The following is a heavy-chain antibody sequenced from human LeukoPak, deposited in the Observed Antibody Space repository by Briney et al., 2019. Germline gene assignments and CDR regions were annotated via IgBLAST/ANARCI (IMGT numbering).Heavy chain of an antibody. Sequence: ASVKVSCKASGYTFTSYYMHWVRQAPGQGLEWMGILNHSGGTTTYAQKFQGRVTMTRDTSTTTVYMELSRLRSEDTAVYYCARDRTYDFWSGYYYYYDYWGQGTLVTVSS. CDR3: ARDRTYDFWSGYYYYYDY. CDR1: GYTFTSYY. D-gene: IGHD3-3*01. J-gene: IGHJ4*02. CDR2: LNHSGGTT. V-gene: IGHV1-46*01.